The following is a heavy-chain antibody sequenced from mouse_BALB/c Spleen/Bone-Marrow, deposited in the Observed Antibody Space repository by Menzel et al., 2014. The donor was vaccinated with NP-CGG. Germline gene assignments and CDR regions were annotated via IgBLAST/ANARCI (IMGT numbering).Heavy chain of an antibody. V-gene: IGHV1S137*01. CDR3: ARPGNVRNARDY. CDR2: ISTYYGDT. J-gene: IGHJ4*01. CDR1: GYTFTNNA. Sequence: VKLQESGAELVRPGVSVKISCKGSGYTFTNNAIHWVKQSRAKSLGWIGIISTYYGDTTYNQKFKGKATMTVDKSSSTAFLNLARRTSEDSAIYYCARPGNVRNARDYWGQEPSAPVS. D-gene: IGHD1-1*01.